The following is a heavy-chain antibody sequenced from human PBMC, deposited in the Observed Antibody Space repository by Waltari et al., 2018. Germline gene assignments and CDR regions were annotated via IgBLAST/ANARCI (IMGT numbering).Heavy chain of an antibody. CDR2: VDPETGKT. CDR1: GYTFTNYE. J-gene: IGHJ3*02. V-gene: IGHV1-8*01. CDR3: AREVGTTGAFDI. D-gene: IGHD1-26*01. Sequence: QVQLVQSGAEVKKPGASVRVSCKASGYTFTNYELTWVRQAFGQGLEWMGWVDPETGKTGYAQKFQDRVTMTTDTSIDTAYMDLTSLKSEDRAVYYCAREVGTTGAFDIWGQGTVVTVSS.